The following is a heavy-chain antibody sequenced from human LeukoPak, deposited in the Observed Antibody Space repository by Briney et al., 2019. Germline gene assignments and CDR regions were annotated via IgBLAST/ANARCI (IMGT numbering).Heavy chain of an antibody. CDR1: GGSVSSGSYY. J-gene: IGHJ5*02. V-gene: IGHV4-61*01. CDR2: IYCSGST. Sequence: SETLSLTCTVSGGSVSSGSYYWSWIRQPPGKGLEWFGFIYCSGSTNYNPSLKSRVTISVDTSKNQFSLKLSSVTAADTAVYYCARVLGSQGDILTGRESNWFDPWGQGTLVTVSS. CDR3: ARVLGSQGDILTGRESNWFDP. D-gene: IGHD3-9*01.